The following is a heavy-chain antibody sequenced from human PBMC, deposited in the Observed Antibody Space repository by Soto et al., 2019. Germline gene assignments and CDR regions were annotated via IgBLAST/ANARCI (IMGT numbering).Heavy chain of an antibody. CDR1: GGSISSGGYY. J-gene: IGHJ4*02. Sequence: QVQLQESGPGLVKPSQTLSLTCTVSGGSISSGGYYWSWVRQHPGKGLEWIGYIYYSGSTYYNPSLKSRVTKSVDTSKNQFSLKLSSVTAADTAVYYCARGGYSYGLDYWGQGTLVTVSS. V-gene: IGHV4-31*03. D-gene: IGHD5-18*01. CDR3: ARGGYSYGLDY. CDR2: IYYSGST.